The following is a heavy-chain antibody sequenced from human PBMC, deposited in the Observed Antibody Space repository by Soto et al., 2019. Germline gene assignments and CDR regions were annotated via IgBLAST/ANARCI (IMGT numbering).Heavy chain of an antibody. D-gene: IGHD3-22*01. CDR2: INPGTGNT. CDR3: ARGGYFDSSNYLAY. J-gene: IGHJ4*02. Sequence: GASVKFSCKASGYTFTSYGMNWVRPAPGRGLECMVWINPGTGNTKSSQKFQGRVIIERXPXXSXXXMXLXXLRXAXTAVYYCARGGYFDSSNYLAYWGRGTLVTVSS. CDR1: GYTFTSYG. V-gene: IGHV1-3*01.